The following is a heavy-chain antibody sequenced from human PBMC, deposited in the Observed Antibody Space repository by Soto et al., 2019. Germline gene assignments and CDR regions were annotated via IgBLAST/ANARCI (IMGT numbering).Heavy chain of an antibody. CDR2: IYRGGGT. CDR1: GLSVTANY. J-gene: IGHJ3*02. Sequence: EVQLVESGGGLIQPGGSLRLICAASGLSVTANYMTWVRQAPGKGLEWLSIIYRGGGTYYADSLKGRAIISRDGSRNRVFLQMNSLTAADAGVYYCARRDDSETFDIWGRGTAVNVSS. CDR3: ARRDDSETFDI. D-gene: IGHD5-18*01. V-gene: IGHV3-53*01.